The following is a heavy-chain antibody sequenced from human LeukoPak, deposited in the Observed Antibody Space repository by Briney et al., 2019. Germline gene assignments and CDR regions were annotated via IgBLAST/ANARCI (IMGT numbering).Heavy chain of an antibody. CDR3: ARGPDYYFYMDV. Sequence: PGGSLRLSCAASGFTFSSYSMNWVRQAPGKGLEWVSSISSSSSYIYYADSVKGRFTISRDNAKNSLYLQMNSLRAEDTAVYYCARGPDYYFYMDVWGTGTTVTVSS. CDR1: GFTFSSYS. CDR2: ISSSSSYI. V-gene: IGHV3-21*01. J-gene: IGHJ6*03.